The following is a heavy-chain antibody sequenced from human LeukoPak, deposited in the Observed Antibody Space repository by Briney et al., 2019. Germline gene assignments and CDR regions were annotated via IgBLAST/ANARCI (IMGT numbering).Heavy chain of an antibody. CDR3: VRETVTAAYFDY. Sequence: PGGSLRLSCAASGSTFSSYAMSWVRQAPGKGLEWVSGISGSGGSTYYADSVKGRFTISRDNAKNSLYLQMNSLRAEDTALYYCVRETVTAAYFDYWGQGALVTVSS. CDR2: ISGSGGST. D-gene: IGHD2-21*02. V-gene: IGHV3-23*01. J-gene: IGHJ4*02. CDR1: GSTFSSYA.